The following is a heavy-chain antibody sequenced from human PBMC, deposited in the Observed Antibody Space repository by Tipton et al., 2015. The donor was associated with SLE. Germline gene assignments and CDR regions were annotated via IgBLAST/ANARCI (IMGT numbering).Heavy chain of an antibody. CDR1: GGSFSDYS. J-gene: IGHJ4*02. CDR3: ARDCTAGVCYTTSFDY. Sequence: TLSLTCAVYGGSFSDYSWSWIRQPPGKGLEWIGEINHSGSTNYNPSLKSRVTISIDTSKNQFSLRLSSVTAADTAGYYCARDCTAGVCYTTSFDYWGQGTLVTVSP. D-gene: IGHD2-8*02. V-gene: IGHV4-34*01. CDR2: INHSGST.